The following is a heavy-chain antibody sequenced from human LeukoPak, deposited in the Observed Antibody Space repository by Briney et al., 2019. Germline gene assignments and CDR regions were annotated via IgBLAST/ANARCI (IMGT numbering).Heavy chain of an antibody. CDR3: ARATRGYSYGYYYYYMDV. J-gene: IGHJ6*03. D-gene: IGHD5-18*01. V-gene: IGHV4-34*01. CDR1: GGSFSGYY. Sequence: PSETLSLTCAVYGGSFSGYYWSWIRQPPGKGLEWIGEINHSGSTNYNPSLKSRVTISVDTSKNQFSLKLSSVTAADTAVYYCARATRGYSYGYYYYYMDVWGKGTTVTVSS. CDR2: INHSGST.